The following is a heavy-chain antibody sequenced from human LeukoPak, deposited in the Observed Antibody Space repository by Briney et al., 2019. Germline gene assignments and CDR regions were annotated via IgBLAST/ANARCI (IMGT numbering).Heavy chain of an antibody. V-gene: IGHV3-64D*06. D-gene: IGHD2-2*01. Sequence: GGSLRLSCSASGFTFSSYAMNWVRQAPGKGLEYVSAITSNGGSTYYADSVKGRFTISRDDSKNTLYLQMSSLRAEDTAVYYCVKGRCSGSSCYGGDYWGQGTLVTVSS. J-gene: IGHJ4*02. CDR2: ITSNGGST. CDR3: VKGRCSGSSCYGGDY. CDR1: GFTFSSYA.